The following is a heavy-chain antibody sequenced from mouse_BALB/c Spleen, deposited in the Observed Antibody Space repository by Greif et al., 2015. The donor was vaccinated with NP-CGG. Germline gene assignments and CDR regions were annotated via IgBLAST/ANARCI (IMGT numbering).Heavy chain of an antibody. Sequence: EVKLVESGGGLVQPGGSRKLSCAASGFTFSSFGMHWVRQAPEKGLEWVAYISSGSSTIYYADTVKGRFTISRDNPKNTLFLQMTSLRSEDTAMYYCARSELLRGGYYAMDYWGQGTSVTVSS. D-gene: IGHD1-1*01. CDR1: GFTFSSFG. CDR3: ARSELLRGGYYAMDY. CDR2: ISSGSSTI. J-gene: IGHJ4*01. V-gene: IGHV5-17*02.